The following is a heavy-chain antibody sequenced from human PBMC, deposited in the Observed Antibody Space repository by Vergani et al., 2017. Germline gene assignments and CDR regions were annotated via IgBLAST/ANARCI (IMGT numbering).Heavy chain of an antibody. V-gene: IGHV4-34*01. CDR1: GGSFTSYH. CDR2: IDHTGRP. D-gene: IGHD4-11*01. Sequence: QVQLQQWGGGLLKPSETLSLTCVVNGGSFTSYHWTWIRQSPGEGLEWVGDIDHTGRPDFNPSLKSGLTISVDKSRNQFSLTLNSMTATDTAIYFCARVNTETNGHLYYYYYMDVWGQGTAVTVS. J-gene: IGHJ6*03. CDR3: ARVNTETNGHLYYYYYMDV.